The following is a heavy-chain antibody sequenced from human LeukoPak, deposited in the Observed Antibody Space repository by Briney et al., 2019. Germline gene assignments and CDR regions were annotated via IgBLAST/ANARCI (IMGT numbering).Heavy chain of an antibody. CDR3: ARALDTAMASGY. Sequence: SVKVSCKASGFTFTSSAMQWVRQARGQRLEWIGWIVVGSGNTNYAQKFQERVTITRDMSTSTAYMELSSLRSEDTAVYYCARALDTAMASGYWGQGTLVTVSS. CDR1: GFTFTSSA. V-gene: IGHV1-58*02. D-gene: IGHD5-18*01. CDR2: IVVGSGNT. J-gene: IGHJ4*02.